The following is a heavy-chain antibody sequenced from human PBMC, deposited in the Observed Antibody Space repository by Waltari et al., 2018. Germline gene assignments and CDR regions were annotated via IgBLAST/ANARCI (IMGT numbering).Heavy chain of an antibody. Sequence: EVQLVESGGGLIQPGGSLRLSCAASGFTVSNNYMRWGRQAPGKGLEWVSLIYSGGSTYYADSVKGRFTISRDNSRNTLYLQMNSLRAEDTAVYYCASFTTKTHWGQGTLVTVSS. CDR3: ASFTTKTH. D-gene: IGHD1-1*01. CDR1: GFTVSNNY. CDR2: IYSGGST. J-gene: IGHJ4*02. V-gene: IGHV3-53*01.